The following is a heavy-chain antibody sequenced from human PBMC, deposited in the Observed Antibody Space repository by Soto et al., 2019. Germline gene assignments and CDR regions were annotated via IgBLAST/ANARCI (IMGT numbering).Heavy chain of an antibody. D-gene: IGHD3-22*01. J-gene: IGHJ4*02. CDR2: IYYSGST. Sequence: QVQLQESGPGLVKPSQTLSLTCTVSGGSISSGGYYWSWIRQHAGKVLEWIGYIYYSGSTYYNPSLKSRVTISVDTSKNQFSLKLSSVTAADTAVYYCARDSSGYYYDLGRGYFDYWGQGTLVTVSS. CDR3: ARDSSGYYYDLGRGYFDY. V-gene: IGHV4-31*03. CDR1: GGSISSGGYY.